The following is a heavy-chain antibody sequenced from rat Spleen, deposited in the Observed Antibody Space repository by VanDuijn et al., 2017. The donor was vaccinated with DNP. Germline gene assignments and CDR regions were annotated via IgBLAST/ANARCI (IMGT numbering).Heavy chain of an antibody. CDR3: ARKVRGTVWYFDF. J-gene: IGHJ1*01. CDR2: IWTGGST. D-gene: IGHD4-3*01. CDR1: GFSLTSYN. Sequence: QVQLKESGPGLVQPSQTLSLTCTVSGFSLTSYNVHWVRQPTGKGLEWMGVIWTGGSTDYNSALKSRLRISRDTAKRQVFLKMSSLQTEDIATYYCARKVRGTVWYFDFWGPGTMVTVSS. V-gene: IGHV2-30*01.